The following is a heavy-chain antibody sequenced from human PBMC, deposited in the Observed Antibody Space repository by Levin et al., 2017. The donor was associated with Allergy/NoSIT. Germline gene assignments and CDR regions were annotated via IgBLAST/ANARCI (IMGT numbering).Heavy chain of an antibody. CDR3: ARDHLYSSSWYTDNWFDP. Sequence: SQTLSLTCAISGDSVSSNSAAWNWIRQSPSRGLEWLGRTYYRSKWYNDYAVSVKSRITINPDTSKNQFSLQLNSVTPEDTAVYYCARDHLYSSSWYTDNWFDPWGQGTLVTVSS. D-gene: IGHD6-13*01. CDR1: GDSVSSNSAA. J-gene: IGHJ5*02. CDR2: TYYRSKWYN. V-gene: IGHV6-1*01.